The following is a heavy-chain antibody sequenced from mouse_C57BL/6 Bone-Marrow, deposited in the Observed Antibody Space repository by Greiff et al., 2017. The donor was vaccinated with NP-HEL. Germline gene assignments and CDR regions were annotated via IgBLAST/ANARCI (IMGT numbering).Heavy chain of an antibody. CDR1: GYAFTNYL. CDR2: INPGSGGT. J-gene: IGHJ3*01. Sequence: VMLVESGAELVRPGTSVKVSCKASGYAFTNYLIEWVKQRPGQGLEWIGVINPGSGGTNYNEKFKGKATLTADKSSSTAYMQLSSLTSEDSAVYFCARSRGKGFAYWGQGTLVTVSA. CDR3: ARSRGKGFAY. V-gene: IGHV1-54*01.